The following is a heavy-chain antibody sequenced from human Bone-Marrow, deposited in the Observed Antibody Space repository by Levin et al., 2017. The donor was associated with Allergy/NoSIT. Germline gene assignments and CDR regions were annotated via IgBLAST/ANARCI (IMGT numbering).Heavy chain of an antibody. V-gene: IGHV3-15*01. J-gene: IGHJ4*02. Sequence: PGGSLRLSCAVSGFTVNNAWMSWVRQAPGKGLEWVGRIKSKADGGTTDYAAPVKGRFTISRDDSTNMLYLQMNSLKTEDTAVYYCNTDKLDSKRLFDYWGQGSLVTVSS. D-gene: IGHD1-1*01. CDR2: IKSKADGGTT. CDR1: GFTVNNAW. CDR3: NTDKLDSKRLFDY.